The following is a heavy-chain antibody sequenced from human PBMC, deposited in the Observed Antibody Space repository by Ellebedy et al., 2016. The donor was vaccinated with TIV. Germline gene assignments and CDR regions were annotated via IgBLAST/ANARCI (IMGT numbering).Heavy chain of an antibody. Sequence: ASVKVSCKASGGTFSSYAISWVRQAPGQGLEWMGGIIPIFGTANYAQKFQGRVTITADESTSTAYMELSSLRSEDTAVYYCASWPLWAYCGGDCSYGMDVWGQGTTVTVSS. CDR2: IIPIFGTA. D-gene: IGHD2-21*01. J-gene: IGHJ6*02. CDR1: GGTFSSYA. V-gene: IGHV1-69*13. CDR3: ASWPLWAYCGGDCSYGMDV.